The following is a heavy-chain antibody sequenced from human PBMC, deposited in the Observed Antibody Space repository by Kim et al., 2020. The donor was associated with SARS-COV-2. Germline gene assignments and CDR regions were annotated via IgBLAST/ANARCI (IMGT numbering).Heavy chain of an antibody. J-gene: IGHJ5*02. CDR2: YI. CDR3: ARARGNWFDP. Sequence: YIKYADSVKGRLTISRDNAKNSLYLQMNNLRAEDTAVYYCARARGNWFDPWGQGTLVTVSS. V-gene: IGHV3-21*01.